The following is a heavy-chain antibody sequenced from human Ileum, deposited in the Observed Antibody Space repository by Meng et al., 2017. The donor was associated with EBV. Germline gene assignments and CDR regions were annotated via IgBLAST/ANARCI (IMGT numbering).Heavy chain of an antibody. J-gene: IGHJ4*02. V-gene: IGHV1-3*01. CDR3: AREEGGRFDS. D-gene: IGHD2-15*01. CDR1: GYKFDDYT. Sequence: QVQHVESGADMKKPGASVEISCKASGYKFDDYTIQWLRQAPGQRLEWLGWINPGIGSTYDSKTIRGRLTITMDTSASTVYMRLTSLTSEDTAVYYCAREEGGRFDSWGQGTLVTVSS. CDR2: INPGIGST.